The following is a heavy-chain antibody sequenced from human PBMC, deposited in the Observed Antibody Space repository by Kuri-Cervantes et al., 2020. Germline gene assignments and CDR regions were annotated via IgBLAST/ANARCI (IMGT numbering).Heavy chain of an antibody. CDR3: ARGRSRGSSGYDWFDP. Sequence: GGSLRLSCAASGFTFNSNGMSWVRQAPGKGLEWVANIKQDGSEKYYVDSVKGRFTISRDNSKNTLYLEMNSLRVDDTAVYYCARGRSRGSSGYDWFDPWGQGTLVTVSS. CDR2: IKQDGSEK. V-gene: IGHV3-7*03. J-gene: IGHJ5*02. D-gene: IGHD3-22*01. CDR1: GFTFNSNG.